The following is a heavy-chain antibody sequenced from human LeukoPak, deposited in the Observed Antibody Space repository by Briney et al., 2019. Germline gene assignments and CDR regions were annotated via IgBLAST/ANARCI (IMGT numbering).Heavy chain of an antibody. Sequence: GGSLRLSCAASGFTFSSYAMHWVRQAPGKGLEWVAVISYDGSNKYYADSVKGRFTISRDNSKNTLYLQMNSLRAEDTAVYYCAGGGYSGYDSRSTSDYWGQGTLVTVSS. CDR2: ISYDGSNK. CDR3: AGGGYSGYDSRSTSDY. CDR1: GFTFSSYA. J-gene: IGHJ4*02. D-gene: IGHD5-12*01. V-gene: IGHV3-30*04.